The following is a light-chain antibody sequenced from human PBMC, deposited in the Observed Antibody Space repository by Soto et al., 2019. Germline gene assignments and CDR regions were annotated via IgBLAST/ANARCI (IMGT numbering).Light chain of an antibody. CDR1: SSDVGGYNY. Sequence: QSVLTQSRFLSGSPGQSGTISCTGTSSDVGGYNYVSWYQQHPGKAPKLMIYDVSKRPSGVPDRFSGSKSGNTASLTISGLQAEDEADYYCCSYAGSYTYVFETGTKVTVL. V-gene: IGLV2-11*01. CDR2: DVS. CDR3: CSYAGSYTYV. J-gene: IGLJ1*01.